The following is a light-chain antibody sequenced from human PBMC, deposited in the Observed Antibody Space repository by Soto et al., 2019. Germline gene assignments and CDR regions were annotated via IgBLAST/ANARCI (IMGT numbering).Light chain of an antibody. CDR2: KAS. CDR1: QTIDSW. V-gene: IGKV1-5*03. Sequence: DIQMTQSPPTLSASAGDRVTITCRASQTIDSWLAWYQQRPGKPPNLLIYKASTLASGVPSRFSGSGSGTEFTLTINSLQPDDFATYYCQQYHIYSGTFGQGTKVDIK. J-gene: IGKJ1*01. CDR3: QQYHIYSGT.